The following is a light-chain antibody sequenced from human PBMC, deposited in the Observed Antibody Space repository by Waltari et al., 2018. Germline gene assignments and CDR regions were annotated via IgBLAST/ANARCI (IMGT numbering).Light chain of an antibody. CDR3: CAYTGLVV. V-gene: IGLV2-23*02. CDR2: EVS. J-gene: IGLJ2*01. Sequence: QSALTQPASVSGSLGQSITISCTGTSSDVGSPNLVSWYQQHPGKAPKLIIYEVSKRPSGVSNRFSGSKSGNTASLTIAGLQAEDEADYYCCAYTGLVVFGGGTKLTVL. CDR1: SSDVGSPNL.